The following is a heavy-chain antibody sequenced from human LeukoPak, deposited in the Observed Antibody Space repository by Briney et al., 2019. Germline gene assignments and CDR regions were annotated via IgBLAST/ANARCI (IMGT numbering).Heavy chain of an antibody. CDR3: ARKSYGSGSYPQEDWFDP. D-gene: IGHD3-10*01. CDR2: IYHSGST. CDR1: GYSISSGYY. V-gene: IGHV4-38-2*02. Sequence: SETLSLTCTVSGYSISSGYYWGWIRQPPGKGLEWIESIYHSGSTYYNPSLKSRVTISVDTSKNQFSLKLSSVTAADTAVYYCARKSYGSGSYPQEDWFDPWGQGTLVTVSS. J-gene: IGHJ5*02.